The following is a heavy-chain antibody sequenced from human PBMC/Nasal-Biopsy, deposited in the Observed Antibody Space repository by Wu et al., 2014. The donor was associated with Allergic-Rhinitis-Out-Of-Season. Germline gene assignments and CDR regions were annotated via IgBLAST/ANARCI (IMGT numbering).Heavy chain of an antibody. Sequence: TLSLTCTVSGGSISSSSYYWGWIRQPPGKGLEWIGSIYYSGSTYYNPSLKSRVTISVDTSKNQFSLKLSSVTAADTAVYYCARHAETYYDYVWAPGGSAFDILG. CDR3: ARHAETYYDYVWAPGGSAFDI. CDR2: IYYSGST. CDR1: GGSISSSSYY. V-gene: IGHV4-39*01. D-gene: IGHD3-16*01. J-gene: IGHJ3*02.